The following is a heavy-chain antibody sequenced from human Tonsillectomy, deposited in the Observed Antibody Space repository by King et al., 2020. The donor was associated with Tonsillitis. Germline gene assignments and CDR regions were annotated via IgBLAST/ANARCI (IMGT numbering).Heavy chain of an antibody. CDR3: ARDSAWAFDI. D-gene: IGHD3-10*01. V-gene: IGHV3-48*04. CDR1: GFIFSSDS. CDR2: ITGHGGNI. Sequence: VQLVESGGGLVQPGGSLRLSCAASGFIFSSDSMNWVRQAPGKGLEWVSYITGHGGNINYADSVKGRFIISRDNAKNSLYLQMNSLRAEDTAVYYCARDSAWAFDIWGLGTLVTVSS. J-gene: IGHJ3*02.